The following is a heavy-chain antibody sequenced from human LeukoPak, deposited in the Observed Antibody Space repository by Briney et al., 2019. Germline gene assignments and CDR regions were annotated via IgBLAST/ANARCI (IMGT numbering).Heavy chain of an antibody. CDR3: AKEAVTTVLGYYYYYMDV. V-gene: IGHV3-33*06. Sequence: GGSLRLSCAASGFTSSSYGMHWVRQAPGKGLEWVAVIWYDGSNKYYADSVKGRFTISRDNSKNTLYLQMNSLRAEDTAVYYCAKEAVTTVLGYYYYYMDVWGKGTTVTVSS. J-gene: IGHJ6*03. D-gene: IGHD4-11*01. CDR2: IWYDGSNK. CDR1: GFTSSSYG.